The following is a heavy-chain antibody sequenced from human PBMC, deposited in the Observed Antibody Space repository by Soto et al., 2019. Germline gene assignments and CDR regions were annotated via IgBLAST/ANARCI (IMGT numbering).Heavy chain of an antibody. V-gene: IGHV3-48*02. CDR3: ARDLYWDFDY. CDR2: IRSTTSDT. D-gene: IGHD2-8*02. J-gene: IGHJ4*02. Sequence: GGSLRLSCTASGFTFSNYPMNWVRQAPGKGLEWVSNIRSTTSDTYYADSVKGRFTISRDNAKNSLYLQMNSLRDEDTAVYYCARDLYWDFDYWGQGALVTVSS. CDR1: GFTFSNYP.